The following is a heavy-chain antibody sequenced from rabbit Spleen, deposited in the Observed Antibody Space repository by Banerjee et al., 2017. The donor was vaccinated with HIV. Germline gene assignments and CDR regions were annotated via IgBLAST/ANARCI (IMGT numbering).Heavy chain of an antibody. J-gene: IGHJ4*01. Sequence: QEQLEESGGDLVKPEGSLTLTCKASGFDFSSNYWICWVRQAPGKGLEWIVCSDTGSSGTTHYASWAKGRFTISSSTSLNTLTLRMTSLTAADTATYFCARGDVYGNHGYDLWGPGTLVTVS. CDR1: GFDFSSNYW. CDR2: SDTGSSGTT. V-gene: IGHV1S45*01. D-gene: IGHD6-1*01. CDR3: ARGDVYGNHGYDL.